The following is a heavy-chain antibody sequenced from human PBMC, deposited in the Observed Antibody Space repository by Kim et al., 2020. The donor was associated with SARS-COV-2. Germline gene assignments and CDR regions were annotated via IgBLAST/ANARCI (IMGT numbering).Heavy chain of an antibody. CDR2: INHSGST. V-gene: IGHV4-34*01. CDR1: GGSFSGYY. Sequence: SETLSLTCAVYGGSFSGYYWSWIRQPPGKGLEWIGEINHSGSTNYNPSLKSRVTISVDTSKNQFSLKLSSVTAADTAVYYCARVPYRLVWFGEPLGNYGMDVWGQGTTVTVSS. CDR3: ARVPYRLVWFGEPLGNYGMDV. D-gene: IGHD3-10*01. J-gene: IGHJ6*02.